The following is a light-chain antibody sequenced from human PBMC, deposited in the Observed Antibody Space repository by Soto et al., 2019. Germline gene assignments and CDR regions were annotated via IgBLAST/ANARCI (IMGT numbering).Light chain of an antibody. J-gene: IGKJ1*01. Sequence: DIQMTQSPSTLSGSVGDRVTITCRASQTISSWLAWYQQKPGKAPKLLIYKASTLKTGVPSRFSGSGSGTEFTLTISSLQPDDFATYYCQHYNSYSFGQGTKVDI. V-gene: IGKV1-5*03. CDR1: QTISSW. CDR2: KAS. CDR3: QHYNSYS.